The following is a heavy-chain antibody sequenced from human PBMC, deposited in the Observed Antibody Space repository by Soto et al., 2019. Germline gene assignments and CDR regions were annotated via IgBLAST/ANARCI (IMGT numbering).Heavy chain of an antibody. CDR1: GGSISRGGYS. D-gene: IGHD2-2*01. V-gene: IGHV4-30-2*01. CDR3: ARVPDF. J-gene: IGHJ4*02. Sequence: SETLSLTCAVSGGSISRGGYSWSWIRQPPGKGLEWIGYVYHSGSTYYNPSLKSRVTISIDRSKNQFSLKLSPVTAADTAVYYYARVPDFWGQGILVTVSS. CDR2: VYHSGST.